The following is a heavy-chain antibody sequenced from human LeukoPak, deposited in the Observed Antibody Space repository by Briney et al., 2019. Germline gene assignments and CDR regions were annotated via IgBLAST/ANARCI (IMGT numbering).Heavy chain of an antibody. CDR1: GFTFSSYD. D-gene: IGHD3-9*01. CDR3: ARSAYYDILMDY. Sequence: GGSLRHSCADSGFTFSSYDIHRVRQATGKGLEWVSGIGTAGEIYYPGSVKGRFTISRDNSKNTLYLQMNSLRAEDTAVYYCARSAYYDILMDYWGQGTLVNVSS. V-gene: IGHV3-13*01. J-gene: IGHJ4*02. CDR2: IGTAGEI.